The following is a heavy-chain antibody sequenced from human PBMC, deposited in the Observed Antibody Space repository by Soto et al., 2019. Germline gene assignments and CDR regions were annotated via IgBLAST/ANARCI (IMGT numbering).Heavy chain of an antibody. CDR2: IDPSDSYT. J-gene: IGHJ6*02. D-gene: IGHD6-13*01. CDR1: GYSFTSYW. Sequence: PGESLKISCKGSGYSFTSYWISWVRQMPGKGLEWMGRIDPSDSYTNYSPSFQGHVTISADKSISTAYLQWSSLKASDTAMYYCARGLVYSSSWYGEGGMDVWSQGTTVTVSS. V-gene: IGHV5-10-1*01. CDR3: ARGLVYSSSWYGEGGMDV.